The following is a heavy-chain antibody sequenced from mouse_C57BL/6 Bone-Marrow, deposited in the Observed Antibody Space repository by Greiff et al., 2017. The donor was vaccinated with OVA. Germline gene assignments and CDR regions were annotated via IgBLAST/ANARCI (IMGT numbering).Heavy chain of an antibody. D-gene: IGHD1-1*01. Sequence: DVMLVESGGGLVKPGGSLKLSCAASGFTFSSYAMSWVRQTPEKRLEWVATISDGGSYTYYPDNVKGRFTISRDNAKNNLYLQMRHLKSEDTAIDYCARGGLLRGAWFAYWGQGTLVTVSA. J-gene: IGHJ3*01. CDR1: GFTFSSYA. CDR2: ISDGGSYT. V-gene: IGHV5-4*03. CDR3: ARGGLLRGAWFAY.